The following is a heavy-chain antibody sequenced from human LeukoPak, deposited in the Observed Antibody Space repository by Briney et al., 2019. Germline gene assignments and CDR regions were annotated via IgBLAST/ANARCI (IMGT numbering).Heavy chain of an antibody. Sequence: GGSLRLSCAASGFTFSSYGMHWVRQAPGKGLEWVAVITYDGSNKYYVDSVKGRFTISRDNSKNTLYLQMNSLRAEDTAVYYCAKDGESSSSWPYYFDYWGQGTLVTVSS. J-gene: IGHJ4*02. CDR1: GFTFSSYG. V-gene: IGHV3-30*18. CDR3: AKDGESSSSWPYYFDY. CDR2: ITYDGSNK. D-gene: IGHD6-13*01.